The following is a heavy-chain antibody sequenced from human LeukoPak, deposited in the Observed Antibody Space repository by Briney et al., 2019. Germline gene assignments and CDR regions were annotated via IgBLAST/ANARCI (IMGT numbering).Heavy chain of an antibody. CDR1: GFTFSSYA. J-gene: IGHJ3*02. Sequence: GGSLRLSCAASGFTFSSYAMHWVRPAPGKGLEWVAVISYDGSNKYYADSVKGRFTISRDNSKNTLYLQMNSLRAEDTAVYYCASIVVVPANAFDIWGQGTMVTVSS. CDR3: ASIVVVPANAFDI. V-gene: IGHV3-30-3*01. D-gene: IGHD2-2*01. CDR2: ISYDGSNK.